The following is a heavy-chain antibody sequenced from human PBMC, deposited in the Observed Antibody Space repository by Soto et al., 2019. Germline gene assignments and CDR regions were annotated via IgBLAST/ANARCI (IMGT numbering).Heavy chain of an antibody. V-gene: IGHV1-18*01. D-gene: IGHD2-15*01. Sequence: ASVKVSCKASGYTFTSYGISWVRQAPGQGLEWMGWISAYNGNTNYAQKLQGRVTITTDTSTSTAYMELSSLRSEDTAVYYCASLERGGSCYRCDYWGQGTLVTVSS. CDR2: ISAYNGNT. CDR3: ASLERGGSCYRCDY. CDR1: GYTFTSYG. J-gene: IGHJ4*02.